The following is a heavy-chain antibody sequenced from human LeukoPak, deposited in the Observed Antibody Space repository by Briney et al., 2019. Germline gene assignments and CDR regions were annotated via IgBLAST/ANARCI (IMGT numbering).Heavy chain of an antibody. V-gene: IGHV4-4*07. CDR3: ARTARFVVVTAIFYYYYYMDV. CDR2: IYTSGST. Sequence: SETLSLTCSVSGGSISSNYWSWIRQPAGKGLEWIGRIYTSGSTNYNPSLKSRVTISVDTSKNQFSLKLSSVTAADTAVYYCARTARFVVVTAIFYYYYYMDVWGKGTTVTVSS. D-gene: IGHD2-21*02. CDR1: GGSISSNY. J-gene: IGHJ6*03.